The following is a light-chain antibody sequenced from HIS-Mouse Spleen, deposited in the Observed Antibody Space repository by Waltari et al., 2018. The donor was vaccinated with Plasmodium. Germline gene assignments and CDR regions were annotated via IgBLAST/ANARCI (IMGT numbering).Light chain of an antibody. Sequence: SYELTQPPSVSVSPGQTARITCSGDALPKKYAYWYQQKSGHAPVLVIYEDSKRPSGSPRRFSCSSSGTMATLTISGAQVEDEADYYCYSTDSSGNHRVFGGGTKLTVL. CDR2: EDS. CDR3: YSTDSSGNHRV. V-gene: IGLV3-10*01. J-gene: IGLJ3*02. CDR1: ALPKKY.